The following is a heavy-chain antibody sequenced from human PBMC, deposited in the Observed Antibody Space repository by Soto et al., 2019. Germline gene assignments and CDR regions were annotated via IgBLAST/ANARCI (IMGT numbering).Heavy chain of an antibody. J-gene: IGHJ5*02. CDR3: ARDGMFRGATVVNWFDP. Sequence: EVQLVESGGGLVQPGGSLRLSCAASGFTFSSYSMNWVRQAPGKGLEWVSYISSSSSTIYYADSVKGRFTISRDNAKNSLYLQMNSLRDEDTTVYYCARDGMFRGATVVNWFDPWGQGTLVTVSS. V-gene: IGHV3-48*02. D-gene: IGHD3-10*01. CDR2: ISSSSSTI. CDR1: GFTFSSYS.